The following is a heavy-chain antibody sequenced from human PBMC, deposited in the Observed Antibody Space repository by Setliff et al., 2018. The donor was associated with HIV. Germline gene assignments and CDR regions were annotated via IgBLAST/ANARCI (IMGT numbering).Heavy chain of an antibody. CDR1: GFRFSTYW. D-gene: IGHD2-8*02. J-gene: IGHJ6*03. Sequence: GGSLRLSCAPSGFRFSTYWMTWVRQAPGKGLEWVANIKQDGSDKYYGDSVKGRFTLSRDNAKNSLYLQMNSLRAEDTAVYYCARVFWYGLPQIYYYMDVWGKGTTVTVSS. CDR3: ARVFWYGLPQIYYYMDV. V-gene: IGHV3-7*01. CDR2: IKQDGSDK.